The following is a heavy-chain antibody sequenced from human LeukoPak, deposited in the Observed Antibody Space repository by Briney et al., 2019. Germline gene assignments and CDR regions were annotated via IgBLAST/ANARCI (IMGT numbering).Heavy chain of an antibody. Sequence: GGSLRLSCAISGLTFSSYWMTWVRQAPGKGLELVANIKQDGSEKYYVDSVKGRFTISRDNAKNSLYLQMSSLRVEDTAVYYCARVGCTTTSCLANRGQGTLVTVSS. CDR2: IKQDGSEK. CDR3: ARVGCTTTSCLAN. J-gene: IGHJ4*02. CDR1: GLTFSSYW. V-gene: IGHV3-7*01. D-gene: IGHD2-2*01.